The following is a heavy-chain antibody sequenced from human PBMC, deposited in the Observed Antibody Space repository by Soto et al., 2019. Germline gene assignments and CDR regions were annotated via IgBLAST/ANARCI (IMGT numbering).Heavy chain of an antibody. J-gene: IGHJ3*01. D-gene: IGHD2-2*01. CDR2: IYWDDEK. Sequence: QITLKESGPTLVKPTQTLTLTCTFSGFSLSATGVGVAWIRQPPGQALEWLALIYWDDEKRYRTSLRSRLTITKDTSKNQVVLTMTNMDPVDTGTYYCAHAYGGTSWPNDAFDVWGQGTVVTVSS. CDR3: AHAYGGTSWPNDAFDV. CDR1: GFSLSATGVG. V-gene: IGHV2-5*02.